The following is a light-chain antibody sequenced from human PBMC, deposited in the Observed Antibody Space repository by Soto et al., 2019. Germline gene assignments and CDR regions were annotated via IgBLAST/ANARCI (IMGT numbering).Light chain of an antibody. CDR2: KAS. V-gene: IGKV1-5*03. J-gene: IGKJ1*01. CDR1: QSISTW. Sequence: DIQVTQSPSTLSASVGDRVTITCRASQSISTWLAWFQQKPGKAPKVLISKASTLESGVPSRFSGDGSGTEFTLTISSLQTDDSATYYCQQFGAGSTWTFGQGIKVEIK. CDR3: QQFGAGSTWT.